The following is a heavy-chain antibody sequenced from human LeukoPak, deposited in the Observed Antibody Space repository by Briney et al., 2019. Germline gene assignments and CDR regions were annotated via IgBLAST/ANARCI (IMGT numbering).Heavy chain of an antibody. CDR3: ASGSIAAAANSLFDY. CDR2: ISYDGSNK. D-gene: IGHD6-13*01. V-gene: IGHV3-30-3*01. Sequence: GGSLRLSCAASGFALSSHWMTWVRQAPGKGLEWVAVISYDGSNKYYADSVKGRFTISRDNSKNTLYLQMNSLRAEDTAVYYCASGSIAAAANSLFDYWGQGTLVTVSS. CDR1: GFALSSHW. J-gene: IGHJ4*02.